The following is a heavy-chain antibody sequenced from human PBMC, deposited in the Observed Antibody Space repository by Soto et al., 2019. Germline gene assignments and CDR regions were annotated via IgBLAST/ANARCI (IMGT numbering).Heavy chain of an antibody. CDR2: ISGTGGTT. CDR1: GFIFNNYA. J-gene: IGHJ4*02. Sequence: GGSLRLSCAASGFIFNNYAMSWVRQAPGKGLEWVSGISGTGGTTYYADSVKGRLTISRDNSKKTLYLQLNSLRAEDTAVYYCATGYTYGPDYWGQGTLVTVSS. V-gene: IGHV3-23*01. D-gene: IGHD5-18*01. CDR3: ATGYTYGPDY.